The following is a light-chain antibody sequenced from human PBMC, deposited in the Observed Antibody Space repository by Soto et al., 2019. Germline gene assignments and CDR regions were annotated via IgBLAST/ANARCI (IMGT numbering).Light chain of an antibody. J-gene: IGLJ1*01. CDR3: SSYTSSSTLPYV. CDR2: DVS. CDR1: SSDVGGYNY. Sequence: QSVLTQPASVSGSPGQSITISCTGTSSDVGGYNYVSWYQQHLGKAPKLMIYDVSNRPSGVSNRFSGSKSGNTASLTISWLQAEDEADYYCSSYTSSSTLPYVFGTGTKVTVL. V-gene: IGLV2-14*01.